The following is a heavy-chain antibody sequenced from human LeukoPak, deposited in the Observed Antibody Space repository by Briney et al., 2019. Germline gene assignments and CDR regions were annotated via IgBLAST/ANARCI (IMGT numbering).Heavy chain of an antibody. J-gene: IGHJ4*02. CDR3: ARGNILSGYCFDF. CDR1: GGSISGYY. CDR2: IHYTGGT. Sequence: PSETLSLTCTVYGGSISGYYWSWIRQPPGKGLEWVGEIHYTGGTSYNPSLKSRATISIDTSRNQLSLKLSSVTAADTAVYYCARGNILSGYCFDFWGQGALVTVSS. V-gene: IGHV4-34*01. D-gene: IGHD3-9*01.